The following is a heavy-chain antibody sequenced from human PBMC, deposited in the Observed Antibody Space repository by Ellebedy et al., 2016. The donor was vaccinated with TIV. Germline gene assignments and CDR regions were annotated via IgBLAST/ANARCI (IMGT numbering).Heavy chain of an antibody. V-gene: IGHV4-28*01. J-gene: IGHJ3*02. CDR2: IYYSGTT. CDR3: TLSTDGEAFDI. Sequence: SQTLSLTCAVSGYSISSSNWWGWIRQPPGKGLEWIGFIYYSGTTYYNPSLKSRVTMSVDTSKNQFSLKLSSVTAVDTAVYYCTLSTDGEAFDIWGQGTMVTVSS. D-gene: IGHD2-8*02. CDR1: GYSISSSNW.